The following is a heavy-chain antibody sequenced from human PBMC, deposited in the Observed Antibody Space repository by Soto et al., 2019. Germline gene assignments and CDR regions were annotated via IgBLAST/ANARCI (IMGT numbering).Heavy chain of an antibody. Sequence: PGGSLRLSCAASGFTFSSYAMSWVRQAPGKGLEWVSGISGSGGRTFYADSVKGRFTISRDNSKNTLYLQMNSLRVEDTDVYYCAKDSGDKRYYYYYMDVWGKGTTVTVSS. D-gene: IGHD1-1*01. V-gene: IGHV3-23*01. CDR1: GFTFSSYA. CDR2: ISGSGGRT. J-gene: IGHJ6*03. CDR3: AKDSGDKRYYYYYMDV.